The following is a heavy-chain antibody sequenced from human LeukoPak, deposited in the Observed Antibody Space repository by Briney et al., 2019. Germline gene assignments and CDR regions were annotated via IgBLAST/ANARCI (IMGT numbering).Heavy chain of an antibody. D-gene: IGHD6-6*01. V-gene: IGHV4-59*01. Sequence: SETLSLTCTVSGGSISSYYWSWIRQPPGKGLEWIGYIYYSGSTNYNPSLKSRVTISVDTSKNQFSLKLSSVTAADTAVYYCARDRIRRAARPYNWFDPWGQGTLVTVSS. J-gene: IGHJ5*02. CDR1: GGSISSYY. CDR2: IYYSGST. CDR3: ARDRIRRAARPYNWFDP.